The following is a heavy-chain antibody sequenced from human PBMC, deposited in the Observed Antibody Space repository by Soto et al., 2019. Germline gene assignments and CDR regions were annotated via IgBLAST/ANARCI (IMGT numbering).Heavy chain of an antibody. CDR1: GFTFSSYA. D-gene: IGHD6-19*01. Sequence: EVQLLESGGGLVQPGGSLRLSCAASGFTFSSYAMNWVRQAPGKGLEWVSVISGSGSSTYYADSVKGRFTISRDNSKNTLXLQMNXLRAXDTAXYYXXXRSXXWYFDYWGQGTLVTVSS. CDR2: ISGSGSST. J-gene: IGHJ4*02. V-gene: IGHV3-23*01. CDR3: XXRSXXWYFDY.